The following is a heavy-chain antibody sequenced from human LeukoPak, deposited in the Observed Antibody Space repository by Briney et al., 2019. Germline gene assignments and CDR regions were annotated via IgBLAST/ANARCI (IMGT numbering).Heavy chain of an antibody. J-gene: IGHJ4*02. CDR3: ARSRGRYYFDY. D-gene: IGHD3-16*01. Sequence: ASVKVSCKASGYTFTSYGISWVRQAPGQGLEWMGIINPSGGSTSYAQKFQGRVTMTRDTSTSTVYMELGSLRSEDTAVYYCARSRGRYYFDYWGQGTLVTVSS. CDR2: INPSGGST. CDR1: GYTFTSYG. V-gene: IGHV1-46*01.